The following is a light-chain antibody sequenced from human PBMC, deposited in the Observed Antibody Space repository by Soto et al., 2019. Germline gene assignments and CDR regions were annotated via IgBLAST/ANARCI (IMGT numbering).Light chain of an antibody. CDR2: DSS. CDR1: RSVTGY. CDR3: QQRSDWPST. Sequence: EIVLTQSPATLSLSPGERATLSCRASRSVTGYLAWYQQNPGQAPRLLIYDSSSRATGVPARFSGRGSGTDFTLTITSLEPEDFAVYYCQQRSDWPSTFGGGTKVEI. V-gene: IGKV3-11*01. J-gene: IGKJ4*01.